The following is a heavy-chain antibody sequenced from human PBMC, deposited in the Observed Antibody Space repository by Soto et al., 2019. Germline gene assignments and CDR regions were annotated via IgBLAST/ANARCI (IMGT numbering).Heavy chain of an antibody. CDR1: GGSISSYY. Sequence: SETLSLTCTVSGGSISSYYWSWIRQPPGKGLEWIGYIYYSGSTNYNPSLKSRVTISVDTSKNQFSLKLSSVTAADTAVYYCARYPSSYGDYVFDYWGQGTLVTVS. J-gene: IGHJ4*02. CDR3: ARYPSSYGDYVFDY. V-gene: IGHV4-59*01. D-gene: IGHD4-17*01. CDR2: IYYSGST.